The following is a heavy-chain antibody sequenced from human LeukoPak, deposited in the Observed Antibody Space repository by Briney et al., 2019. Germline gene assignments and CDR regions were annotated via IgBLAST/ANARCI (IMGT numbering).Heavy chain of an antibody. Sequence: GASVKVSCKVSGYTLTELSMHWVRQAPGKGLEWMGGFDPEDGETIYAQKFQGRVTMTEDTSTDTAYMELRSLRSDDTAVYYCAREVPGYCSSTSCYTPGPPQHYFDYWGQGTLVTVSS. J-gene: IGHJ4*02. D-gene: IGHD2-2*02. CDR1: GYTLTELS. V-gene: IGHV1-24*01. CDR3: AREVPGYCSSTSCYTPGPPQHYFDY. CDR2: FDPEDGET.